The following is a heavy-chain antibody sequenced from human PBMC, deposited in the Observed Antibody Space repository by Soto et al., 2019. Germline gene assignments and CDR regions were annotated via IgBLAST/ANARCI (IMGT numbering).Heavy chain of an antibody. D-gene: IGHD5-18*01. CDR1: GFTFSSYW. V-gene: IGHV3-7*01. CDR3: ARTVDTATSFWGDYFDY. CDR2: IKQDGSEK. Sequence: GGSLRLSCAASGFTFSSYWMSWVRQAPGKGLEWVANIKQDGSEKYYVDSVKGRFTISRDNAKNSLYLQMNSLRAEDTAVYYCARTVDTATSFWGDYFDYWGQGTLVTVSS. J-gene: IGHJ4*02.